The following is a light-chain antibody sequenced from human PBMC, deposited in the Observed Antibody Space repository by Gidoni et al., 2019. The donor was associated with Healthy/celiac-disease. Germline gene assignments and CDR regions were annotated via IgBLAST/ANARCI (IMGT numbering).Light chain of an antibody. Sequence: ASVLVIYGKNNRPSGIPDRFSGSSSGNTASLTITGAQAEDEADYYCNSRDSSGNHYVFGTGTKVNVL. CDR2: GKN. J-gene: IGLJ1*01. V-gene: IGLV3-19*01. CDR3: NSRDSSGNHYV.